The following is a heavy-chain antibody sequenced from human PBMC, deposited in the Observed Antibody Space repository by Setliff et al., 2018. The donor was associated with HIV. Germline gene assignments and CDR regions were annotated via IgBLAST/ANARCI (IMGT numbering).Heavy chain of an antibody. CDR3: ARSYYYDSSGYYLY. J-gene: IGHJ4*02. D-gene: IGHD3-22*01. V-gene: IGHV4-4*02. CDR2: IYHSGST. CDR1: GGSISSSNW. Sequence: NPSETLSLTCAVSGGSISSSNWWSWVRQPPGKGLEWIGEIYHSGSTNYNPSLKSRVTISVDTSKNQFSLKLSSVTAADTAVYYCARSYYYDSSGYYLYWGQGTLVTVSS.